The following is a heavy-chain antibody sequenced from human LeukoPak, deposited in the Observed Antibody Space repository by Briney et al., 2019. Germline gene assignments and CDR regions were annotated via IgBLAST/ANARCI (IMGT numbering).Heavy chain of an antibody. D-gene: IGHD2-15*01. CDR2: ISGSGGST. Sequence: PGGSLRLSCAASGFTFSSYAMSWVRQAPGKGLEWLSAISGSGGSTYYADSVKGRFTISRDNPKSTLCLQMNSLRAEDTAVYYCAKQLGYCSGGSCYFPYWGQGTLVTVSS. CDR3: AKQLGYCSGGSCYFPY. V-gene: IGHV3-23*01. CDR1: GFTFSSYA. J-gene: IGHJ4*02.